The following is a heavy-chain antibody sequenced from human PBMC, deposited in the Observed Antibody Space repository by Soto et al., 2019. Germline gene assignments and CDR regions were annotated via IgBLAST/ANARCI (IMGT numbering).Heavy chain of an antibody. V-gene: IGHV1-69*01. Sequence: QVQLEQSGAEVKKPGSSVKVSCKASGGTFRSHAIAWVRQAPGQGLEWMGDFIPIFGTSNYAQKFQGRISITADESRTTAYMEMSTVKDEDTATCYGARGECYYDSSGLEYYHGMDVWGQGTTLSVSS. CDR3: ARGECYYDSSGLEYYHGMDV. CDR1: GGTFRSHA. J-gene: IGHJ6*02. CDR2: FIPIFGTS. D-gene: IGHD3-22*01.